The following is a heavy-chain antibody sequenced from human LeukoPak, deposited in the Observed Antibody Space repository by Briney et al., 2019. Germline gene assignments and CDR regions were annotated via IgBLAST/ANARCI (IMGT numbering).Heavy chain of an antibody. CDR2: IYSGGST. CDR3: ARAGEYSDDAFDI. D-gene: IGHD4-17*01. V-gene: IGHV3-53*01. CDR1: GFTFSDYY. Sequence: GGSLRLSCAASGFTFSDYYMSWVRQAPGKGLEWVSVIYSGGSTYYADSVKGRFTISRDNSKNTLYLQMNSLRAEDAAVYYCARAGEYSDDAFDIWGQGTMVTVSS. J-gene: IGHJ3*02.